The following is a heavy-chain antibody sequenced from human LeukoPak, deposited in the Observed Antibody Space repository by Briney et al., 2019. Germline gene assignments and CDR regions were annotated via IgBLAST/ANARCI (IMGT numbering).Heavy chain of an antibody. CDR1: GYTLTELS. CDR3: ATKREYSSSSDYFDY. CDR2: FDPEDGET. J-gene: IGHJ4*02. Sequence: GASVKVSCKVSGYTLTELSMHWVRQAPGEGLEWMGGFDPEDGETIYAQKFQGRVTMTEDTSTDTAYMELSSLRSEDTAVYYCATKREYSSSSDYFDYWGQGTLVTVSS. V-gene: IGHV1-24*01. D-gene: IGHD6-6*01.